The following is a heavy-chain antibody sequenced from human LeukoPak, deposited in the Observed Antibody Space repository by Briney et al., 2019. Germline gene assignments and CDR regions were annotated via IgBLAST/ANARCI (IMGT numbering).Heavy chain of an antibody. V-gene: IGHV4-59*01. CDR2: IYYSGRT. J-gene: IGHJ4*02. Sequence: SETLSVSCAVSGGSINNYYWSWIRQPPRKGLEWIGDIYYSGRTNYNSALKGQVTVSVDTSKNQFSLFLSSVTAADTAVYYCARGPPDSQGLVWYYLDYWGQGTLVTVSS. CDR3: ARGPPDSQGLVWYYLDY. D-gene: IGHD6-19*01. CDR1: GGSINNYY.